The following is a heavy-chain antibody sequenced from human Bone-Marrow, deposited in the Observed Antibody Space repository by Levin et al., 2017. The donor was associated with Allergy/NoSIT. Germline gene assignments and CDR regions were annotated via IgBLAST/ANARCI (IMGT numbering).Heavy chain of an antibody. D-gene: IGHD2-15*01. CDR2: IHHTGTT. Sequence: SETLSLSCAVYGGSFSGSYWSWIRQSPGKGLEWIGEIHHTGTTKYNPSLKSRVTMSVDTSKTTFSLKLRSVVAADTAVYYCARVVVIAASDVFDIWGPGTMVIVSS. CDR1: GGSFSGSY. V-gene: IGHV4-34*01. J-gene: IGHJ3*02. CDR3: ARVVVIAASDVFDI.